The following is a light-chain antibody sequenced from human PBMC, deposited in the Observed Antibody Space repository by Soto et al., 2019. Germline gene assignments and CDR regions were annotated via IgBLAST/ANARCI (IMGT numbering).Light chain of an antibody. J-gene: IGLJ1*01. CDR1: CSNIGAGYD. Sequence: QSALTQPPSVSGAPGQRVTISCTGSCSNIGAGYDVHWYQQLPGTAPKLLIYANDNRPSGVPDRFSGSKSGTSASLAITGLQAEDEADYYCQSYDSSLSVLYVFGTGTKVTVL. CDR2: AND. V-gene: IGLV1-40*01. CDR3: QSYDSSLSVLYV.